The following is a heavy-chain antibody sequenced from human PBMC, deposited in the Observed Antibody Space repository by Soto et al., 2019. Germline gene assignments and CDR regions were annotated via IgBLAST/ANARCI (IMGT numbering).Heavy chain of an antibody. V-gene: IGHV2-5*01. CDR2: IYWNDDK. Sequence: QITLKESGPTLVKPTQTLTLTCTFSGFSLSTSGVGVGWIRQPPGKARECLALIYWNDDKRYSPSLKSRLTITKYPSKNQVVLTMTNMDPVDTATYCCAPMACPGGDCYPFDYCGQGTLVTVSS. CDR1: GFSLSTSGVG. CDR3: APMACPGGDCYPFDY. J-gene: IGHJ4*02. D-gene: IGHD2-21*02.